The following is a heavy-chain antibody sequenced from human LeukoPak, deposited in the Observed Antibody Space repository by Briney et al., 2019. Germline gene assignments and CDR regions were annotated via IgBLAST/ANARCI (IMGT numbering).Heavy chain of an antibody. V-gene: IGHV3-21*04. CDR1: GFTFSSYS. J-gene: IGHJ4*02. CDR2: ISSSSSYT. D-gene: IGHD3-10*01. Sequence: GGSLRLSCAASGFTFSSYSMNWVRQAPGKGLEWVSSISSSSSYTYYADSVKGRFTISRDNSKNTLYLQMNSLRAEDTAVYYCAKGYYGSGSFWGQGTLVTVSS. CDR3: AKGYYGSGSF.